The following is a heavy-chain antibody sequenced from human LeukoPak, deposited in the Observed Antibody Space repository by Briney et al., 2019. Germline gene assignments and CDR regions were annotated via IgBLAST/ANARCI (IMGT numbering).Heavy chain of an antibody. V-gene: IGHV4-59*01. D-gene: IGHD5-18*01. J-gene: IGHJ4*02. CDR1: GGSISSYY. CDR3: ARERYSYGKIFDY. CDR2: IYYSGST. Sequence: PSETLSLTCTVSGGSISSYYWNWIRQPPGKGLEWIGYIYYSGSTNYNPSLKSRVTISVDTSKNQFSPKLSSVTAADTAVYDCARERYSYGKIFDYWGQGTLVTVSS.